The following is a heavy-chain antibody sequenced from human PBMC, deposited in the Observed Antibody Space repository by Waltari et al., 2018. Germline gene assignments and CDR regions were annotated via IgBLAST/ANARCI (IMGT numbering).Heavy chain of an antibody. V-gene: IGHV3-33*01. J-gene: IGHJ4*02. Sequence: QVQLVESGGGVVQTGRSLRLPCEASGFDFSAYVMHWVRQAPGKWLECVAVIWYDGRYEYYADAVKGRFTISRDNSKDTLYLQMNSLRAEDTAVYYCARDFASTYFFDYWGQGTLVTVSS. CDR3: ARDFASTYFFDY. CDR1: GFDFSAYV. CDR2: IWYDGRYE.